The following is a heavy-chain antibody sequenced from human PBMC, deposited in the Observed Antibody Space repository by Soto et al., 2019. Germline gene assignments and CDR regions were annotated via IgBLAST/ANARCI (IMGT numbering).Heavy chain of an antibody. V-gene: IGHV1-18*01. CDR3: ARETRMADLDY. Sequence: QVQLVQSGAGVKNPGASVRVSCQASGYTFTSYDITWVRQAPGQGLEWMGWISTYNGNRNYAQKFQGRVSMTTDTSTSTAYMELRSLRSDDTAIYYCARETRMADLDYWGQGTLVTVSS. CDR2: ISTYNGNR. D-gene: IGHD2-15*01. J-gene: IGHJ4*02. CDR1: GYTFTSYD.